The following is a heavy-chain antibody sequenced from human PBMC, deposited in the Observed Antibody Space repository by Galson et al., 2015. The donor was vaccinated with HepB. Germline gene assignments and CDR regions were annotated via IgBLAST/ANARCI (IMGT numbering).Heavy chain of an antibody. CDR1: GGTFSSYA. Sequence: SVKVSCKASGGTFSSYAISWVRQAPGQGLEWMGGIIPIFGTANYAQKFQGGVTITADESTSTAYMELSSLRSEDTAVYYCARAEAGPHYYYGMDVWGQGTTVTVSS. V-gene: IGHV1-69*13. J-gene: IGHJ6*02. CDR3: ARAEAGPHYYYGMDV. CDR2: IIPIFGTA. D-gene: IGHD6-13*01.